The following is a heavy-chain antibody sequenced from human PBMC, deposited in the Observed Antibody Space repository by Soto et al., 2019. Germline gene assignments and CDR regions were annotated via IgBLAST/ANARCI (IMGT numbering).Heavy chain of an antibody. Sequence: PSETQSLTCAVFCGSSDGGGYCWSWIRQPPGKGLEWIGYIYHSGSTYYNPSLKRRVTISVDRSKNQFALKLRSVTAADTAVYYCARAAYTTPWFGPWGQGTLVTGSS. CDR2: IYHSGST. D-gene: IGHD1-1*01. CDR1: CGSSDGGGYC. CDR3: ARAAYTTPWFGP. J-gene: IGHJ5*02. V-gene: IGHV4-30-2*01.